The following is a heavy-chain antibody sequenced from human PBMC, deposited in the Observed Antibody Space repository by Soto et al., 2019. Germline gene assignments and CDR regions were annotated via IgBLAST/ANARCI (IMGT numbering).Heavy chain of an antibody. CDR1: GYTFTNYW. J-gene: IGHJ6*02. CDR2: IYPGDSDT. CDR3: AASIFYYGMDV. Sequence: GESVKISCKGSGYTFTNYWIGWVPQMPWKGLEWMGIIYPGDSDTKYNPSFQGQVTISADKSITTTYLQWSSLKASDTAIYYCAASIFYYGMDVWGQGTTVTVSS. V-gene: IGHV5-51*01.